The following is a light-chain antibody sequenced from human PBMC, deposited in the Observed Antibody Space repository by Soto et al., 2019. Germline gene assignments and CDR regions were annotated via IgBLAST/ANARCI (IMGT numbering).Light chain of an antibody. CDR3: QQYFNWPYT. CDR2: GAS. Sequence: ELVMTQSPATLSVSPGERATLSCRASQSVTSNLAWYQQKPGRAPRLLIYGASTRATGIPARFSGSGSGTEFTLTISNLQSEDFALYYCQQYFNWPYTFGQGTKLEIK. CDR1: QSVTSN. V-gene: IGKV3-15*01. J-gene: IGKJ2*01.